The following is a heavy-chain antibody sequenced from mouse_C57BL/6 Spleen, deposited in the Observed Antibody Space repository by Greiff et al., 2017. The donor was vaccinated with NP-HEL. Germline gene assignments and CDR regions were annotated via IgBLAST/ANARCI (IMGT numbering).Heavy chain of an antibody. CDR1: GYTFTDYN. Sequence: EVQLQQSGPELVKPGASVKMSCKASGYTFTDYNMHWVKQSHGKSLEWIGYINPNNGGTSYNQKFKGKATLTVNKSSSTAYMELRSLTSEDSAVYYCARIHFRITTVVEEDYWGQGTSVTVSS. D-gene: IGHD1-1*01. CDR3: ARIHFRITTVVEEDY. CDR2: INPNNGGT. V-gene: IGHV1-22*01. J-gene: IGHJ4*01.